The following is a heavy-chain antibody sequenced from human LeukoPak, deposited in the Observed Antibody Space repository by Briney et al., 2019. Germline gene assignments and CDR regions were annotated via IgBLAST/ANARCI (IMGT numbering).Heavy chain of an antibody. V-gene: IGHV4-59*01. CDR2: TFYNGKTNY. CDR1: GGSISTYY. CDR3: VRDKEHTYGRYFDY. D-gene: IGHD5-18*01. J-gene: IGHJ4*02. Sequence: SETLSLTCTVSGGSISTYYWSWLRQPPGRGLEWIGYTFYNGKTNYNYNPSLKSRVTISVDTSKNLFTLRLNSVTAADTAVYYCVRDKEHTYGRYFDYWGQGTLVTVSS.